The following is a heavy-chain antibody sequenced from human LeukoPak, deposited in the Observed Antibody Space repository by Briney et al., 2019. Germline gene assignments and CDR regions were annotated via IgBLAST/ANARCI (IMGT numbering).Heavy chain of an antibody. D-gene: IGHD3-22*01. J-gene: IGHJ4*02. CDR2: IKQDGSEK. CDR1: GFTFSSYW. Sequence: PGGSLRLSCAASGFTFSSYWMSWVRPAPGKGLEWVANIKQDGSEKYYVDSVKGRFTISRDNAKNSLYLQMNSLRAEDTAVYYCARTSEYYYDSSGYGYWGQGTLVTVSS. CDR3: ARTSEYYYDSSGYGY. V-gene: IGHV3-7*01.